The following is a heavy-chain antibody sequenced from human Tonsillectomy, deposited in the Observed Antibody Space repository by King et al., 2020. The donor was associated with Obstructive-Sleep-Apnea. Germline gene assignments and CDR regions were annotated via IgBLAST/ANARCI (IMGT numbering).Heavy chain of an antibody. CDR3: AKGVSSASYLFHY. CDR1: GGSISSSNW. D-gene: IGHD1-26*01. CDR2: IYHSGST. V-gene: IGHV4-4*02. Sequence: QLQESGPGLVKPSGTLSLTCAVSGGSISSSNWWSWVRQPPGKGLEWIGEIYHSGSTNYNSSLKSRVTISVDKSKNQFSLKLSSVTAADTAVYYRAKGVSSASYLFHYWGQGTLVTVSS. J-gene: IGHJ4*02.